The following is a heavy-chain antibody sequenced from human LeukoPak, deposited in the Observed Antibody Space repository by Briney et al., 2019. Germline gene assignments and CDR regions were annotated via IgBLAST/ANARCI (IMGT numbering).Heavy chain of an antibody. Sequence: PSETLSLTCAVSGGSISSSNWWSWIRQPPGKGLEWIGEIYHSGGTNYNPSLKSRVTISVDKSKAQFSLKLSSVTAADTAVYYCASQSVFSIDYWGQGTLVTVSS. CDR1: GGSISSSNW. V-gene: IGHV4-4*02. CDR2: IYHSGGT. CDR3: ASQSVFSIDY. D-gene: IGHD3-9*01. J-gene: IGHJ4*02.